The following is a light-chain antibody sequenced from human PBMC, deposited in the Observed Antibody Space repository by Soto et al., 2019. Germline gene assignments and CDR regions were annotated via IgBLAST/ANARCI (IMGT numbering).Light chain of an antibody. V-gene: IGKV3-20*01. J-gene: IGKJ2*01. CDR2: GAS. Sequence: SVLTQSPGTLSLSPGERATLSCRASQSVTNNLLAWYQHKPGRAPRLLIYGASSRPGGIPDKFSGSGSGTDFTLTISSLEPEDFAMYYCQQYVLPPYTFGQGTKLEIK. CDR3: QQYVLPPYT. CDR1: QSVTNNL.